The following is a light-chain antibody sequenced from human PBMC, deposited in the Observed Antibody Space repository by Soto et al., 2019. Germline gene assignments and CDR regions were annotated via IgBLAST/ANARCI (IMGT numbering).Light chain of an antibody. CDR1: SRVIRTYTL. J-gene: IGLJ1*01. Sequence: QSAPTQPAAVSGSTGQWITMSCIGSSRVIRTYTLLSCYQQIPSNAPRLMIYAGSNRPSELSNRFSASKSGSTASLTISALPAEDEADFYCCSSAGGGIYVFRTGTSGTVL. V-gene: IGLV2-23*01. CDR3: CSSAGGGIYV. CDR2: AGS.